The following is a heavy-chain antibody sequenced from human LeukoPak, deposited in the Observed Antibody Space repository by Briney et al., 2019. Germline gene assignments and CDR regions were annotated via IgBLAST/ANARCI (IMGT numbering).Heavy chain of an antibody. V-gene: IGHV3-23*01. D-gene: IGHD5-18*01. J-gene: IGHJ4*02. CDR1: RFTFSEYA. Sequence: GGSLRLSCAAFRFTFSEYAMHWVRQAPGKGLEWVSVIGGDARSPYYADSVKGRFTISRDNSKNILYLQMDGLRAEDTAVYSCARDKTRGLGYSYSKSGNYFDYWGQGTLVTVSS. CDR3: ARDKTRGLGYSYSKSGNYFDY. CDR2: IGGDARSP.